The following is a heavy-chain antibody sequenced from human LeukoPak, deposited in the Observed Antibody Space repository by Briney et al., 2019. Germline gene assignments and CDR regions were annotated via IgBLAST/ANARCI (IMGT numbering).Heavy chain of an antibody. CDR1: GYTFTGYY. Sequence: ASVKVSCKASGYTFTGYYMHWVRQATGQGLEWMGWMNPNSGNTGYAQKFQGRVTITRNTSISTAYMELSSLRSEDTAVYYCARSYSRRGYSGYVDYWGQGTLVTVSS. V-gene: IGHV1-8*03. D-gene: IGHD5-12*01. J-gene: IGHJ4*02. CDR2: MNPNSGNT. CDR3: ARSYSRRGYSGYVDY.